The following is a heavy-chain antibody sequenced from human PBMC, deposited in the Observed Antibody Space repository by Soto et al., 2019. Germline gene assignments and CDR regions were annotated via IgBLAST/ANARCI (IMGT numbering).Heavy chain of an antibody. CDR1: GGSISSRSYY. D-gene: IGHD6-19*01. V-gene: IGHV4-39*01. CDR3: ARKAVAEKYWCFDL. Sequence: QLQLQESGPGLVKPSETLSLTCTVSGGSISSRSYYWGWIRQPPGKGLGWIGRIYYIGNAYYNPTLKSRVTISVDTSKNQFSLKLSSVTAADTAVYYCARKAVAEKYWCFDLWGRGTMVTVSS. CDR2: IYYIGNA. J-gene: IGHJ2*01.